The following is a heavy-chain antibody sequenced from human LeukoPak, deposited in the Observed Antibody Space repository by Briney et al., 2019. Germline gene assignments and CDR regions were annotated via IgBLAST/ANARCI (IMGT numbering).Heavy chain of an antibody. D-gene: IGHD4-11*01. CDR1: GFTFSSST. V-gene: IGHV3-23*01. CDR2: ITSGGGGT. CDR3: AITGVRDFDS. J-gene: IGHJ4*02. Sequence: GGSLRLSCAASGFTFSSSTTTWVRQTPGRGLEWVSSITSGGGGTYHADSVKGRFIISRDDSKDTLFLQMNSLRADDTAIYYCAITGVRDFDSWGQGILVTVSS.